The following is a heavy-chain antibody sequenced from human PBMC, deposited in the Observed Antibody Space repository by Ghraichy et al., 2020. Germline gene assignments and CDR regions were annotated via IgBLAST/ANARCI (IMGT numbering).Heavy chain of an antibody. V-gene: IGHV3-23*01. D-gene: IGHD2-15*01. CDR3: ATRYRCGGSCHRFDY. CDR2: ISNGGTNT. J-gene: IGHJ4*02. Sequence: WGSLRLSCVASGVPFSSHVMTWVRQAPGKGPEWVSTISNGGTNTYYADSVGGRFTISRDNSKNTVFLQMNTLRGDDTDVYYCATRYRCGGSCHRFDYWGQGTLVTVSS. CDR1: GVPFSSHV.